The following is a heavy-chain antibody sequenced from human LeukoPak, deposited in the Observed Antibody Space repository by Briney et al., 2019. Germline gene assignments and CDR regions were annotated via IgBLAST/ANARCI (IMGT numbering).Heavy chain of an antibody. V-gene: IGHV1-8*02. D-gene: IGHD5-12*01. Sequence: GASVKVSCKASGYTFTGYYMHWVRQAPGQGLEWMGWINPNSGNTGYAQKFQGRVTMTRNTSISTAYMELSSLRSEDTAVYYCARKAYSGSGGYYFDYWGQGTLVTVSS. CDR3: ARKAYSGSGGYYFDY. CDR1: GYTFTGYY. CDR2: INPNSGNT. J-gene: IGHJ4*02.